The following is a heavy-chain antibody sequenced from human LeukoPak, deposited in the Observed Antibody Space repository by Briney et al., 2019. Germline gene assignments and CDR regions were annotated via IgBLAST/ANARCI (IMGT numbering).Heavy chain of an antibody. CDR3: AKETYSDSSAYLDY. CDR2: ISYDGSNK. Sequence: GGSLRLSCAASGFTFSSYGMHWVRQAPGKGLEWVAVISYDGSNKYYADSVKGRFTISRDNSKNTLYLLLSSLRAEDTAVYYRAKETYSDSSAYLDYRGQGTLVTVSS. D-gene: IGHD3-22*01. J-gene: IGHJ4*02. V-gene: IGHV3-30*18. CDR1: GFTFSSYG.